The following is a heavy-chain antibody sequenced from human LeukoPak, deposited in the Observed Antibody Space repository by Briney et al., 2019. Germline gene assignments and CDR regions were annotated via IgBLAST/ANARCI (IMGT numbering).Heavy chain of an antibody. J-gene: IGHJ5*02. Sequence: GASVKVSCKASGYTFTSYYMHWVRQAPGQGLEWMGIINPSGGSTSCAQKFQGRVTMTRDMSTSTVYMELSSLRSEDTAVYYCAVSGYYPYNWFDPWGQGTLVTVSS. D-gene: IGHD3-22*01. V-gene: IGHV1-46*03. CDR3: AVSGYYPYNWFDP. CDR2: INPSGGST. CDR1: GYTFTSYY.